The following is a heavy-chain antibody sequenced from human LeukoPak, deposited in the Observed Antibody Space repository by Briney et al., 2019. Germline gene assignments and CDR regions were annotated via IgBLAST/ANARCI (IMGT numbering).Heavy chain of an antibody. CDR2: ISHSGRT. V-gene: IGHV4-4*02. CDR3: VRGLYASDSY. J-gene: IGHJ4*02. Sequence: SGTLSLTCAVSGGSLSSNNWWSWVRQPPGKGLEWIGEISHSGRTNYNPSLKSRVTMSVDKSKDQLSLALSTVTAADTAVYYCVRGLYASDSYWGQGNPVTVSS. CDR1: GGSLSSNNW. D-gene: IGHD2/OR15-2a*01.